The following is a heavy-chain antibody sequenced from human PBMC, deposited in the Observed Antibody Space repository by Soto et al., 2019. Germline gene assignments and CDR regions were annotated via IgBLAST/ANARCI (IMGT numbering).Heavy chain of an antibody. CDR2: IDPSDSYT. Sequence: PGESLKISCKGSVYSFTSYWISWVRQMPGKGLEWMGRIDPSDSYTNYSPSFQGHVTISADKSISTAYLQWSSLKASDTAMYYCARLIGDILTGYTYYGMDVWGQGTTVTVSS. CDR1: VYSFTSYW. CDR3: ARLIGDILTGYTYYGMDV. D-gene: IGHD3-9*01. J-gene: IGHJ6*02. V-gene: IGHV5-10-1*01.